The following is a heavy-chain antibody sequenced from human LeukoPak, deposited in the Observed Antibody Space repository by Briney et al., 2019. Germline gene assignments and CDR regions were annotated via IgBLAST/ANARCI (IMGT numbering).Heavy chain of an antibody. D-gene: IGHD1-1*01. CDR2: IYYSGST. CDR1: GGSISSGGYY. CDR3: ARPQHDALDI. J-gene: IGHJ3*02. V-gene: IGHV4-31*03. Sequence: SQTLSLTCTVSGGSISSGGYYWSWIRQHPGKGLEWIGYIYYSGSTYYNPSLKSRVTISVDTSKSQFSLKLSSVTAADTAVYYCARPQHDALDIWGQGTMVTVSS.